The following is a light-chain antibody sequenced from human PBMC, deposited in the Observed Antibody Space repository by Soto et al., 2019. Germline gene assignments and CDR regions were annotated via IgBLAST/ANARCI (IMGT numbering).Light chain of an antibody. CDR2: AAS. V-gene: IGKV1-39*01. CDR1: QSISNW. Sequence: DIQKTQTPSTLSASVADRVSITCRASQSISNWLAWYQQRPGQAPKLLIYAASSLQSGVPSRFSGRGSGTDFTLTISSLQPEDFATYFCQQSYSTPRTFGQGTKVDIK. J-gene: IGKJ1*01. CDR3: QQSYSTPRT.